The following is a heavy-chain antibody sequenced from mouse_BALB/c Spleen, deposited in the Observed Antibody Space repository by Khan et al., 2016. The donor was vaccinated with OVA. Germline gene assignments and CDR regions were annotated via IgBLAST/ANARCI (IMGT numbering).Heavy chain of an antibody. CDR2: INPSSGYT. CDR3: ARDRIDY. V-gene: IGHV1-7*01. CDR1: GYTFTSYW. J-gene: IGHJ2*01. Sequence: VQLKQSGAELAKPGASVKMSCKASGYTFTSYWMHWVKQRPGQGLEWIGYINPSSGYTEYNQNFKDKATLTADKSSSTAYMQLSSPTSEDSAVYYCARDRIDYWGQGTTLTVSS.